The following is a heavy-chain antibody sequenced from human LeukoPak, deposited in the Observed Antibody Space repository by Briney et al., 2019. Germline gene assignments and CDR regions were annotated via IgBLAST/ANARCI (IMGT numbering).Heavy chain of an antibody. V-gene: IGHV3-23*01. Sequence: GGSLRLSCAASGFTFSSYDMNWVRQAPGKGLEWVSTISSSGVSTFYADSMKGRFTISRDNSKDTLYLQMNSLRAEDTAVYYCAKENLDYSSSWYLSYGMDVWGQGTTVTVSS. D-gene: IGHD6-13*01. CDR2: ISSSGVST. CDR1: GFTFSSYD. J-gene: IGHJ6*02. CDR3: AKENLDYSSSWYLSYGMDV.